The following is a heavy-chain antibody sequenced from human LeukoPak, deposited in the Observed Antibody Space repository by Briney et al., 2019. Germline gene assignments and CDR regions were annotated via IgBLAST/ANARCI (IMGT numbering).Heavy chain of an antibody. Sequence: GGSLRLSCAASGFTFSTYPMSWVRQAPGKGLEWVSSISGSGGYYADSVRGRFTISRDNSKNTLYLQMNNLRAEDTAVYYCAKHLGYGAFDIWGQGTMVTVSS. CDR1: GFTFSTYP. CDR3: AKHLGYGAFDI. D-gene: IGHD5-12*01. J-gene: IGHJ3*02. V-gene: IGHV3-23*01. CDR2: ISGSGG.